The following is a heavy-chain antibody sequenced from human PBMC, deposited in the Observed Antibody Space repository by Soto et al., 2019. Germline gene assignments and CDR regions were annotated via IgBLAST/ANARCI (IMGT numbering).Heavy chain of an antibody. V-gene: IGHV1-69*06. J-gene: IGHJ5*02. Sequence: SVKVSCKASGGTFSSYAISWARQAPGQGLEWMGGIIPIFGTANYAQKFQGRVTITADKSTSTAYMELSSLRSEDTAVYYCARERNYYDELWLDPWGQGTLATI. CDR1: GGTFSSYA. CDR2: IIPIFGTA. D-gene: IGHD3-22*01. CDR3: ARERNYYDELWLDP.